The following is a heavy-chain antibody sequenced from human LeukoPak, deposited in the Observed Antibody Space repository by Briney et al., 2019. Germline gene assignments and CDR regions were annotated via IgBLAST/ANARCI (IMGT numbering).Heavy chain of an antibody. V-gene: IGHV4-34*01. CDR1: GGSFSGDY. Sequence: SETLSLTCAVYGGSFSGDYWSWIRQPPGKGLEWIGEINHSGSTNYNPSLKSRVTISVDTSKNQFSLKLSSVTAADTAVYYCARQSSSSWMRYWGQGTLVTVSS. CDR3: ARQSSSSWMRY. J-gene: IGHJ4*02. D-gene: IGHD6-13*01. CDR2: INHSGST.